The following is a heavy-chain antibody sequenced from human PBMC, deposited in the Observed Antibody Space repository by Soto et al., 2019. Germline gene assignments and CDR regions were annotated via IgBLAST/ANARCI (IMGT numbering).Heavy chain of an antibody. Sequence: TGFAGPSSNNSNYWRCLRHPHVPPLEWIVYMSYSGSTNYFPSRKGRVTISVDTSKNQSSLQRSSVNAADTEVYYSARAPPLYYDGSTSYSRWFDPFDQRTLLAVS. CDR2: MSYSGST. J-gene: IGHJ5*02. D-gene: IGHD3-10*01. V-gene: IGHV4-61*01. CDR3: ARAPPLYYDGSTSYSRWFDP. CDR1: AGPSSNNSNY.